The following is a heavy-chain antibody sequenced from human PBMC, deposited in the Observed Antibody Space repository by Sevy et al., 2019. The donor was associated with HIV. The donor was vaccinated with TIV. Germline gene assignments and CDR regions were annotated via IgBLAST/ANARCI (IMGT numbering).Heavy chain of an antibody. Sequence: GGSLRLSCAASGFTFSSYAMSWVRQAPGKGLEWVSAISGSGGSTYYADSVKGRFTISRDNSKNTRYLQMNSLRAEDTAVDYCAKDPNHSGCYGYYFDYWGQGTLVTVSS. J-gene: IGHJ4*02. CDR3: AKDPNHSGCYGYYFDY. CDR2: ISGSGGST. V-gene: IGHV3-23*01. D-gene: IGHD6-25*01. CDR1: GFTFSSYA.